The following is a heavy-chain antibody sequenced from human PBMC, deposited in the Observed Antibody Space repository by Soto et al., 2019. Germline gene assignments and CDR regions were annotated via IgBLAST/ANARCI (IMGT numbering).Heavy chain of an antibody. V-gene: IGHV3-23*01. CDR1: GFTFSSYA. CDR2: ISGSGGST. D-gene: IGHD6-13*01. CDR3: AKDSSWYHPDYYYYGMDV. J-gene: IGHJ6*02. Sequence: GGSLRLSCAASGFTFSSYAMSWVRQAPGKGLEWVSAISGSGGSTYYADSVKGRFTISRDNSKNTLYLQMNSLRAEDTAVYYCAKDSSWYHPDYYYYGMDVWGQGTTVTVSS.